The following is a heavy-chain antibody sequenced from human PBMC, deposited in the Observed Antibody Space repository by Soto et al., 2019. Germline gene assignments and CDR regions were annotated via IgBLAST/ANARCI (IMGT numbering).Heavy chain of an antibody. V-gene: IGHV4-39*01. J-gene: IGHJ3*02. CDR1: GDSISSSSFY. CDR2: IYYTGST. D-gene: IGHD6-13*01. CDR3: ARPSMRIEATGMDAFDM. Sequence: SETLSLTCSVSGDSISSSSFYWGWIRQPPGKGLEWIGSIYYTGSTYYNPSLKSRVTISVDTSKDQFSLNLSSVTAADTAIYYCARPSMRIEATGMDAFDMWGQGTMVTVSS.